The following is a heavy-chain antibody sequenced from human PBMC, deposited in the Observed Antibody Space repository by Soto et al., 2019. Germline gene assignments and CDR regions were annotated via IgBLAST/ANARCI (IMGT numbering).Heavy chain of an antibody. D-gene: IGHD1-26*01. V-gene: IGHV3-23*01. CDR1: GFNFGGYA. Sequence: TGGSLRLSCAASGFNFGGYAMTWVRQAPGKGLEWVSALTPGGETTYYMNSVKGRFTISRDNAKNMLYLQMNSLTAADTAVYYCAKDSPVSGNYQGLDYWGQGTLVTVSS. J-gene: IGHJ4*02. CDR3: AKDSPVSGNYQGLDY. CDR2: LTPGGETT.